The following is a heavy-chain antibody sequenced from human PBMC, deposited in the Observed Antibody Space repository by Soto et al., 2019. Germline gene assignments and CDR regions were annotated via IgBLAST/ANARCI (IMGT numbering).Heavy chain of an antibody. D-gene: IGHD2-21*01. CDR1: GGSFSGYY. Sequence: SETLSLTCAVHGGSFSGYYGDWIRQPPGKGLEWIGEINHGGTSNYNPSLKSRAIISVDKSNNQFFLNLNSLTAADAAMYYCATLPPRVVVSVLPIPTWGQGTQVTVSS. V-gene: IGHV4-34*01. CDR3: ATLPPRVVVSVLPIPT. J-gene: IGHJ4*02. CDR2: INHGGTS.